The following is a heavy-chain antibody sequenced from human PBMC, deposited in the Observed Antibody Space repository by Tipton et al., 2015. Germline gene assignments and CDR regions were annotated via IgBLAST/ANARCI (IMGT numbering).Heavy chain of an antibody. CDR2: ISGYNGNT. Sequence: QLVQSGAEVKKPGASVKVSCKASGYTFTNYGIAWVRQAPGQGLEWLGWISGYNGNTNYAQKVHGRVTMTRDTSTSTVYMELTSLRSDDSAVYYCARLTVMVSGPPDYWGQGILVTVSS. V-gene: IGHV1-18*01. CDR1: GYTFTNYG. J-gene: IGHJ4*02. D-gene: IGHD2-8*01. CDR3: ARLTVMVSGPPDY.